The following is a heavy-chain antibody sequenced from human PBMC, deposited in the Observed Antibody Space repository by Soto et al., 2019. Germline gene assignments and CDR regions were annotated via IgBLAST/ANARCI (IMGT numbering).Heavy chain of an antibody. V-gene: IGHV3-30-3*01. CDR1: GFTFSSYA. CDR2: ISYDGSNK. Sequence: PGGSLRLSCAASGFTFSSYAIHWVRHAPGKGLEWVAVISYDGSNKYYADSVKGRFTISRDNSKNTLYLQMNSLRAEDTAVSYCARELAVAGYYYYGMDVWGQGTTVTVSS. D-gene: IGHD6-19*01. J-gene: IGHJ6*02. CDR3: ARELAVAGYYYYGMDV.